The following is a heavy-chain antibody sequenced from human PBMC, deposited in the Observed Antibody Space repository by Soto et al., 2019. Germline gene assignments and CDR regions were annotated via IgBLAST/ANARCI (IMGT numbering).Heavy chain of an antibody. D-gene: IGHD2-2*01. CDR2: INAGNGNT. CDR1: GYTFTSYA. CDR3: ARDQGQLRDYYYYGMDV. Sequence: QVQLVQSGAEEKKPGASVKVSCKASGYTFTSYAMHWVRQAPGQRLEWMGWINAGNGNTKYSQKFQGRVTITRDTSASKAYMELSSLRAEDTAVYYCARDQGQLRDYYYYGMDVWGQGTTVTVSS. V-gene: IGHV1-3*05. J-gene: IGHJ6*02.